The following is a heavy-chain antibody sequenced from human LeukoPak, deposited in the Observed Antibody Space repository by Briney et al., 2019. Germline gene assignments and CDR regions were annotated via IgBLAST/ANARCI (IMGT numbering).Heavy chain of an antibody. D-gene: IGHD6-6*01. CDR3: ARDQRVTGRPDIDY. CDR1: GFTLRNHW. J-gene: IGHJ4*02. Sequence: GGSLRLACAASGFTLRNHWMHWVRQTPGKGLVWVSRISSDGSSTTYADSVKGRFTISRDNAKNTLYLQMNNLRAEDTAMYYCARDQRVTGRPDIDYWGQGTLVIVSS. V-gene: IGHV3-74*03. CDR2: ISSDGSST.